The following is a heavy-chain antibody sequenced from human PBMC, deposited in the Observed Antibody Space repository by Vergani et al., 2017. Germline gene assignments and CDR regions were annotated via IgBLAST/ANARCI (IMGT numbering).Heavy chain of an antibody. D-gene: IGHD6-13*01. V-gene: IGHV4-34*01. CDR3: ARAPYSNSWYGGGAEFDY. Sequence: QVQLQQWGAGLLKPSETLSLTCAVYGGSFSGYYWSWIRQPPGKGLEWIGEINHSGSTNYNPSLKSRVTISVDTSKNQFSLKLSSETAADTAGDYCARAPYSNSWYGGGAEFDYWGQGTLVTVSS. CDR1: GGSFSGYY. J-gene: IGHJ4*02. CDR2: INHSGST.